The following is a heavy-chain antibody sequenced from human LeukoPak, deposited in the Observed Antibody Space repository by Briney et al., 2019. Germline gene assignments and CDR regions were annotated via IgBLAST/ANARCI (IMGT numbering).Heavy chain of an antibody. V-gene: IGHV3-9*01. CDR2: ISWNSGSI. J-gene: IGHJ5*02. D-gene: IGHD5-18*01. CDR3: ARSQSYSYGISWFDP. CDR1: GFTFDDYA. Sequence: GGSLRLSCAASGFTFDDYAMHWVRQAPGKGLEWVSGISWNSGSIGYADSVKGRITISRDNAKNSLYLQMNSLRAEDTALYYCARSQSYSYGISWFDPWGQGTLVTVSS.